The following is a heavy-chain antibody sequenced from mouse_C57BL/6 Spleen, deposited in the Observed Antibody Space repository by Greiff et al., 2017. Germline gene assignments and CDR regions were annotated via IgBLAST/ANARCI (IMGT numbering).Heavy chain of an antibody. J-gene: IGHJ4*01. CDR2: ISSGSSTL. CDR3: ARGGIYYYAMDY. Sequence: EVKLVESGGGLVKPGGSLKLSCAASGFTFRDYGLHWVRQAPEKGLEWVAYISSGSSTLYSADTVTGRFTISRDNAKNTLFLQMTSLRSENTAMYYYARGGIYYYAMDYWGQGTSVTDAS. V-gene: IGHV5-17*01. CDR1: GFTFRDYG.